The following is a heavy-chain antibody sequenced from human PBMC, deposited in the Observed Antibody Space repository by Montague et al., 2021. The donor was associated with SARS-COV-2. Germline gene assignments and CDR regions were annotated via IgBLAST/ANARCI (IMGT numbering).Heavy chain of an antibody. V-gene: IGHV4-59*08. CDR2: IDDSGTT. J-gene: IGHJ6*02. CDR1: GGSLSTYY. CDR3: ARNAYNHYGLDV. Sequence: SETLSLTCSVSGGSLSTYYWSWIRQPPGKGLEWIGYIDDSGTTRYNPSLRSRATISLDLSKNHFSLDLNSVTAADTAVYYCARNAYNHYGLDVWGQGTTVTVSS.